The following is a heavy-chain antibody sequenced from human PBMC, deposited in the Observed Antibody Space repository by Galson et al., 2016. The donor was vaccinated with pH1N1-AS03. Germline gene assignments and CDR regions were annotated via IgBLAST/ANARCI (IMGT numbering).Heavy chain of an antibody. J-gene: IGHJ5*02. Sequence: SLRLSCAASGFGVRNNYMIWVRQAPGKGLEWVSLIFSIGTTHYADSVKSRFTISRDNYNNTLYLQMHRLRADDTAVYYCATSPSVGAWGQGTPVTVSS. CDR3: ATSPSVGA. D-gene: IGHD3-16*01. CDR2: IFSIGTT. CDR1: GFGVRNNY. V-gene: IGHV3-53*01.